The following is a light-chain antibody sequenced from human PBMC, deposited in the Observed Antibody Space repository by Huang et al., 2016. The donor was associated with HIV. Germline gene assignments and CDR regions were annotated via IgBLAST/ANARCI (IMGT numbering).Light chain of an antibody. J-gene: IGKJ5*01. Sequence: DIQMTQSPSAMSASVGDRVNITCRANQDINNYLLWFQQKPGKVPTRLIYAASNLPSGVPSRFSGSGSGTEFTLTISNLQPEDFATYYCLQHLSYPPAFGQGTRLEIK. CDR3: LQHLSYPPA. CDR1: QDINNY. V-gene: IGKV1-17*03. CDR2: AAS.